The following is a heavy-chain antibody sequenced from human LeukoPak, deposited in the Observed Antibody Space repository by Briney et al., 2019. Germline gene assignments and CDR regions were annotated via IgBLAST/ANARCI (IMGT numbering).Heavy chain of an antibody. CDR1: GYTFTSYG. J-gene: IGHJ3*02. Sequence: ASVNVSCKASGYTFTSYGISWVRQAPGQGLEWMGWISAYNGNTDYAQKLQGRVTMTADTSTSTAYMELRSLRSDDTAVYYCARDESVEYDAFDIWGQGTMVTVSS. V-gene: IGHV1-18*04. D-gene: IGHD6-6*01. CDR3: ARDESVEYDAFDI. CDR2: ISAYNGNT.